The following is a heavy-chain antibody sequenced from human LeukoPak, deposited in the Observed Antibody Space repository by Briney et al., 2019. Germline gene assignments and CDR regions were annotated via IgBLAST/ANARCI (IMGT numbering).Heavy chain of an antibody. Sequence: PGGSLRLSCAASGFTFSSYAMSWVRQAPGKGLEWVSAISGSGGSTYYADSVKGRFTISRDNSKNTLYLQMNSLRAEDTAVYYCARDLWFGDGRGYWGQGTLVTVSS. J-gene: IGHJ4*02. V-gene: IGHV3-23*01. CDR2: ISGSGGST. CDR3: ARDLWFGDGRGY. CDR1: GFTFSSYA. D-gene: IGHD3-10*01.